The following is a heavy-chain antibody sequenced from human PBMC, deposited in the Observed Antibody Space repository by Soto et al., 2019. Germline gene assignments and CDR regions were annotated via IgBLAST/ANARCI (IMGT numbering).Heavy chain of an antibody. Sequence: EVQLLESGGGLVQPGGSLRLACAASGFTYSNYAMSWVRQAPGKGLDWVSAVRGSGSLTYYAGSVKGRFTVSRDNSKNTLFLQMNSLRAEDTAIYYCVQDSIKGAYGYWGQGTPVIVSS. CDR2: VRGSGSLT. CDR1: GFTYSNYA. CDR3: VQDSIKGAYGY. D-gene: IGHD3-16*01. V-gene: IGHV3-23*01. J-gene: IGHJ4*02.